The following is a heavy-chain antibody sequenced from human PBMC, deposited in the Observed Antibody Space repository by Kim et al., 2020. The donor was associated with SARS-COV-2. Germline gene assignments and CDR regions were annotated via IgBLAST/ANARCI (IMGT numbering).Heavy chain of an antibody. CDR3: ARDSAGVGAPKDLLYWYFDL. J-gene: IGHJ2*01. CDR1: GGSISSGDYY. Sequence: SETLSLTCTVSGGSISSGDYYWSWIRQPPGKGLEWIGYIYYSGSTYYNPSLKSRVTISVDTSKNQFSLKLSSVTAADTAVYYCARDSAGVGAPKDLLYWYFDLWGRGTLVTVSS. D-gene: IGHD1-26*01. CDR2: IYYSGST. V-gene: IGHV4-30-4*01.